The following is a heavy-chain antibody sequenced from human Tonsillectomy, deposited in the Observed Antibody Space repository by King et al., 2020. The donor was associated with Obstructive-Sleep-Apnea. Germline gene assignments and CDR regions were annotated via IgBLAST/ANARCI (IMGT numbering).Heavy chain of an antibody. CDR2: ISSSSSTI. CDR3: ARDSGN. Sequence: QLVQSGGGLVQPGGSLRLSCAASGFTFSSYSMNWVRQAPGKGLEWVSYISSSSSTIYSADSVKGRFTISRDNAKNSLYLQMNSLRAEDTAVYYCARDSGNWGQGTRVTVAS. CDR1: GFTFSSYS. V-gene: IGHV3-48*04. J-gene: IGHJ4*02. D-gene: IGHD1-1*01.